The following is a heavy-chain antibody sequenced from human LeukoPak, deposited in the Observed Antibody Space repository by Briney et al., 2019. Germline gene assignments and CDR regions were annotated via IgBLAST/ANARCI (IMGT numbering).Heavy chain of an antibody. V-gene: IGHV3-74*01. CDR1: GFIFSSYW. Sequence: GGSLRLSCAASGFIFSSYWMHWVRQPPGKGLVYIACINTDGISTSYADSVKGRFTTSRDNAKNTLYLQMDSLRAEDTAVYYCARSRTYGDYGRGLDYWGQGTLVTVSS. CDR2: INTDGIST. CDR3: ARSRTYGDYGRGLDY. J-gene: IGHJ4*02. D-gene: IGHD4-17*01.